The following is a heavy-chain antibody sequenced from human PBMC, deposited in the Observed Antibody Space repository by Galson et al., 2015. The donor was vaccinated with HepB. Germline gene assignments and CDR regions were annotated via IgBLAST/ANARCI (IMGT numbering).Heavy chain of an antibody. V-gene: IGHV3-30*18. CDR2: ISYDGSNK. Sequence: SLRLSCAASGFTFSSYGMHWVRQAPGKGLEWVAVISYDGSNKYYADSVKGRFTISRDNSKNTLYLQMNSLRAEDTAVYYCAKEDYYYYGMDVWGQGTTVTVSS. CDR1: GFTFSSYG. J-gene: IGHJ6*02. CDR3: AKEDYYYYGMDV.